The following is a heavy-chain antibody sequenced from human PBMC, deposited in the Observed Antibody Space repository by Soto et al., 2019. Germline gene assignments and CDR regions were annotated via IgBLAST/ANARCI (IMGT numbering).Heavy chain of an antibody. V-gene: IGHV1-18*01. J-gene: IGHJ5*02. Sequence: VDSVQLSCKASGYTFTSYGISWVRQAPGQGLEWMGWISAYNGNTNYAQKLQGRVTMTTDTSTSTAYMELRSLRSDDTAVYYCASELAVAGTRWFDPWVQGNLVTVS. D-gene: IGHD6-19*01. CDR2: ISAYNGNT. CDR1: GYTFTSYG. CDR3: ASELAVAGTRWFDP.